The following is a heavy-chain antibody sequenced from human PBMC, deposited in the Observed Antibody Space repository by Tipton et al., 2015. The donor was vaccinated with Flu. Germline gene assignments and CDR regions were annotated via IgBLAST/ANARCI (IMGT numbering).Heavy chain of an antibody. J-gene: IGHJ4*02. CDR1: GASISSGYSY. Sequence: LSLTCTVSGASISSGYSYWSWVRQPAGKGLEWIGRIFTTGSTNYNPSLRSRVTISVDTSKNQFSLKLNSVTAADTAVYYCARAPTTAVAYVWGQGTLVTVSS. V-gene: IGHV4-61*02. CDR2: IFTTGST. D-gene: IGHD6-19*01. CDR3: ARAPTTAVAYV.